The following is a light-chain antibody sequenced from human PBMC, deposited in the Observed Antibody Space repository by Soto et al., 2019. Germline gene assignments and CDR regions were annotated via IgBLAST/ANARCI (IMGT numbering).Light chain of an antibody. CDR3: CSYAGSSTLV. V-gene: IGLV2-23*01. J-gene: IGLJ2*01. CDR1: SSDVGSYNL. CDR2: EGS. Sequence: QSVLTQPASVSGSPGQSITISCTGTSSDVGSYNLVSWYQQHPGKAPKLMIYEGSKRPSGVSNRFSGSKSGNTASLTISGLQAEDEPEYYCCSYAGSSTLVFRRGTKLTVL.